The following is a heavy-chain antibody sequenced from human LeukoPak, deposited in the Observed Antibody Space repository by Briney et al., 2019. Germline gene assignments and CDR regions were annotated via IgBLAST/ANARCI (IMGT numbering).Heavy chain of an antibody. Sequence: GGSLRLSCAASGFIFSGSDMHWVRQASGKGLEWVGRVTTKPNNYATTYGASVKGRSTISRDDSANTAYLQMNSLKTEDTAVYYCTTYRSGHYWGQGTLVTVSS. CDR2: VTTKPNNYAT. CDR1: GFIFSGSD. D-gene: IGHD6-19*01. J-gene: IGHJ4*02. V-gene: IGHV3-73*01. CDR3: TTYRSGHY.